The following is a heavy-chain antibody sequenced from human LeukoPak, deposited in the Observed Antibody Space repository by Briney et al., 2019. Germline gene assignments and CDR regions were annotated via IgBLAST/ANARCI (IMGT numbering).Heavy chain of an antibody. CDR2: ISGSGGST. Sequence: GGSLRLSCAASGFTFSSYAMSWVRQAPGKGLEWVSAISGSGGSTYYADSVKGRFTISRDNSKNTLYLQMNSLRAEDTAVYYCARAPGYGSGSSRFDPWGQGTLVTVSS. CDR3: ARAPGYGSGSSRFDP. V-gene: IGHV3-23*01. D-gene: IGHD3-10*01. J-gene: IGHJ5*02. CDR1: GFTFSSYA.